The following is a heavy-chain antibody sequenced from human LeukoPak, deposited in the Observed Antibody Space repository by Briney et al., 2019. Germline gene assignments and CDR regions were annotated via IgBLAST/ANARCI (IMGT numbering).Heavy chain of an antibody. D-gene: IGHD2-2*01. V-gene: IGHV1-69*06. J-gene: IGHJ4*02. CDR1: AGTFSSNA. Sequence: GASVKVSCKASAGTFSSNAISWVRQTPGQGLEWMGGIIPIFGTPNYAPKFQGRLTISADKSTSTGYMELSSLRSEDTAVYYCARDCSSARCYGSLDYWGQGTLVTVSS. CDR3: ARDCSSARCYGSLDY. CDR2: IIPIFGTP.